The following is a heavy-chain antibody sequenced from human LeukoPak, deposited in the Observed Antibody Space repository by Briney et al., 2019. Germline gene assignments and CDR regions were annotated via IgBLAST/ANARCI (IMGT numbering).Heavy chain of an antibody. CDR2: IYYSGST. V-gene: IGHV4-39*01. CDR3: ARKRWFGELSWFDP. CDR1: GGSISRSSYY. J-gene: IGHJ5*02. D-gene: IGHD3-10*01. Sequence: SETLSLTCTVSGGSISRSSYYWGWIRQPPGKGLEWIGSIYYSGSTYYNPSLESRVTISVDTSKNQFSLKLSSVTAADTAVYYCARKRWFGELSWFDPWGQGTLVTVSA.